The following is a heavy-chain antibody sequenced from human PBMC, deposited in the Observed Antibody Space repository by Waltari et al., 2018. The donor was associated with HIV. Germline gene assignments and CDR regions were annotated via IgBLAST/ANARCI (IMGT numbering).Heavy chain of an antibody. CDR3: ATYCGGDCYFGEVSFDV. Sequence: QVQLMQSGGGVVQPGGSLRLSCTASGFLFTNYGLPRVRQAPGKGLDWVALISHDGNSHFYADSVKGRFTVSRDNSKDTVYLQMNSLTTDDTAVYYCATYCGGDCYFGEVSFDVWGQGTMVIVS. CDR2: ISHDGNSH. V-gene: IGHV3-30*03. D-gene: IGHD2-21*02. J-gene: IGHJ3*01. CDR1: GFLFTNYG.